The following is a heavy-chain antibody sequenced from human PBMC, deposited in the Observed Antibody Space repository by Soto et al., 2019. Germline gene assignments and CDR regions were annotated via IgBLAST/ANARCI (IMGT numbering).Heavy chain of an antibody. D-gene: IGHD2-15*01. V-gene: IGHV4-61*01. CDR1: GGSVSSDTRY. J-gene: IGHJ6*02. Sequence: SETLSLTCTASGGSVSSDTRYWSWIRQPPGKRLERLGFIYSSGSTNYNPSLKSRVTMSVDMSKNQCSLKLSSVIFAYTAVYHCARFLRPGGGTTCNTRSDFWHRVTTGVVAS. CDR2: IYSSGST. CDR3: ARFLRPGGGTTCNTRSDF.